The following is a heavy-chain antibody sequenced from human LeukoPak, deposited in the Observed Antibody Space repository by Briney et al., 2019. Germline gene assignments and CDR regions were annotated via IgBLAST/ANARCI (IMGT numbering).Heavy chain of an antibody. CDR3: AREVGGGYNWNYYYYYGMDV. D-gene: IGHD1-20*01. CDR2: TYYRSKWYN. Sequence: SQTLSLTCAISGDSFSSNSAAWNWIRQSPSRGLEWLGRTYYRSKWYNDYAVSVKSRITINPDTSKNQFSLQLNSVTPEDTAVYYCAREVGGGYNWNYYYYYGMDVWGQGTTVTVSS. V-gene: IGHV6-1*01. J-gene: IGHJ6*02. CDR1: GDSFSSNSAA.